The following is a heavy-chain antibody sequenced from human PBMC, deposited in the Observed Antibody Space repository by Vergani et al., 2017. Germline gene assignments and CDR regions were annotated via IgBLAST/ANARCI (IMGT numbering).Heavy chain of an antibody. D-gene: IGHD3-22*01. CDR3: AKALSYGSSGSPFDY. Sequence: EVQLLESGGDLVQPGGSLRLSCTASGFIFSTYAMSWVRQAPGKGLEWVSAISGSGGSTYYADSVKGRFTISRDNSKNTLYLQMNSLRAEDTAVYYFAKALSYGSSGSPFDYWGQGTLVTVSS. V-gene: IGHV3-23*01. CDR1: GFIFSTYA. J-gene: IGHJ4*02. CDR2: ISGSGGST.